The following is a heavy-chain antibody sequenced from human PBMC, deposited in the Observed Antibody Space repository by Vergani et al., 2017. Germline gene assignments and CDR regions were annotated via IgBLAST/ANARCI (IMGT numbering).Heavy chain of an antibody. D-gene: IGHD3-16*02. V-gene: IGHV4-61*02. Sequence: QVQLQESGPGLVKPSQTLSLTCTVSGGSISSGSYYWSWIRQPAGKGLEWIGRIYTSGSTNYNPSLKSRVTISVDTSKNQFSLKLSSVTAADTAVYYCARDRVVTDYVWGSYRYSYGMDVWGQGTTVTVSS. CDR1: GGSISSGSYY. CDR3: ARDRVVTDYVWGSYRYSYGMDV. J-gene: IGHJ6*02. CDR2: IYTSGST.